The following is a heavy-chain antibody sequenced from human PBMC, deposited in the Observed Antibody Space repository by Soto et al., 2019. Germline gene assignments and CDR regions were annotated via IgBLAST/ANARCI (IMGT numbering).Heavy chain of an antibody. Sequence: GGSLRLSCAASGFTLSSYAMSWVRQAPGKGLEWVSAISGSGGNTYYADSVKGRFTISRDNSKNTLYLQMNSLRAEDTAVYYCAKEIEEWLLSYLFDYWGQGTLVTVSS. V-gene: IGHV3-23*01. CDR1: GFTLSSYA. CDR2: ISGSGGNT. D-gene: IGHD2-21*02. J-gene: IGHJ4*02. CDR3: AKEIEEWLLSYLFDY.